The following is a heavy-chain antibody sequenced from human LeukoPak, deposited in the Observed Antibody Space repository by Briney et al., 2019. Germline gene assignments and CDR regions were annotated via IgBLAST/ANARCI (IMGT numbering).Heavy chain of an antibody. CDR1: GFIFGDYG. CDR3: ARFDPNYYYMDV. Sequence: GGSLRLSCAASGFIFGDYGMSWVRQAPGKGLEWVSGINWNGSITGYADSVKGRFTISRDNAKNSLYLQMNSLRAEDTALYYCARFDPNYYYMDVWGKGTTVTVSS. CDR2: INWNGSIT. J-gene: IGHJ6*03. V-gene: IGHV3-20*04.